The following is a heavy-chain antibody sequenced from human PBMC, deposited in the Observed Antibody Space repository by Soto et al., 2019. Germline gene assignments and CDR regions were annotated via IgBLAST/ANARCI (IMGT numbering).Heavy chain of an antibody. CDR1: GYTFTSYD. D-gene: IGHD2-2*01. V-gene: IGHV1-8*02. J-gene: IGHJ3*02. Sequence: ASVKVSCKASGYTFTSYDINWVRQATGQGLEWMGWMNPNSGNTGYAQKFQGRVTMTRNTSISTAYMELSSLRSEDTAVDYCARGWRGDIVVVPAATYAFDIWGQGTMVTVSS. CDR3: ARGWRGDIVVVPAATYAFDI. CDR2: MNPNSGNT.